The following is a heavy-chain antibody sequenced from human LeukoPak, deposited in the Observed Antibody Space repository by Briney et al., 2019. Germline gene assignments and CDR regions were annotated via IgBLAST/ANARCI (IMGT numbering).Heavy chain of an antibody. Sequence: ASVKVSCKASGYTFTNNYLHWVRQAPGQGLEWMGMIYPRDGSTSYAQNFQGRVTVTRDTSTTTVHMELRGLRSEDTAVYYCARDQEGFDYWGQGIVVTVSS. V-gene: IGHV1-46*01. CDR1: GYTFTNNY. CDR3: ARDQEGFDY. CDR2: IYPRDGST. J-gene: IGHJ4*02.